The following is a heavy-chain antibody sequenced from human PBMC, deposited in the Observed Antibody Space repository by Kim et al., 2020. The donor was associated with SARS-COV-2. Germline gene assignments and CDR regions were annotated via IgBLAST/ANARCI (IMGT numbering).Heavy chain of an antibody. Sequence: GGSLRLSCAASGFTFDDYAMHWVRQAPGKGLEWVSGISWNSGSIGYADSVKGRFTISRDNAKNSLYLQMNSLRAEDTALYYCAKDIRIPGITAAGQDLAFDYWGQGTLVTVSS. D-gene: IGHD6-13*01. CDR2: ISWNSGSI. V-gene: IGHV3-9*01. CDR1: GFTFDDYA. J-gene: IGHJ4*02. CDR3: AKDIRIPGITAAGQDLAFDY.